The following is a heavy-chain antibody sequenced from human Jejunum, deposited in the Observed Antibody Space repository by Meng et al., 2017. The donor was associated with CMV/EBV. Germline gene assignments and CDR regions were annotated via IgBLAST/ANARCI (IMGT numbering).Heavy chain of an antibody. CDR2: IDWDDEK. V-gene: IGHV2-70D*14. CDR3: VRNRGRSDLNY. Sequence: GLSLTTTWMRVSWIRQSPGKALEWLARIDWDDEKFYRTSLKTRLSISTDISKSQVVLTMTNMDPVDTATYYCVRNRGRSDLNYWGQGTLVTVSS. CDR1: GLSLTTTWMR. D-gene: IGHD3-16*02. J-gene: IGHJ4*02.